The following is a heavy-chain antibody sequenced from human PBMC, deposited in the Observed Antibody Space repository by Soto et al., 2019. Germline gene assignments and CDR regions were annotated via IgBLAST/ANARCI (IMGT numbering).Heavy chain of an antibody. CDR1: GGFVSSGSYY. CDR3: ARVERGTATTVVDAFDI. CDR2: MSHSGGT. J-gene: IGHJ3*02. Sequence: QVQLQQWGAGLLMPSETLSLTCAVYGGFVSSGSYYWSWIRQPPGKGLEWIGEMSHSGGTHFNPSLKSRVTISVDTSKNQFSLKMSSVTAAGTALYYCARVERGTATTVVDAFDIWGPGTMVTVSS. V-gene: IGHV4-34*01. D-gene: IGHD1-1*01.